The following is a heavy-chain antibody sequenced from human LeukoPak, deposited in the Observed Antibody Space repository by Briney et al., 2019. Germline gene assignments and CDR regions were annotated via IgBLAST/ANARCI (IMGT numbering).Heavy chain of an antibody. CDR2: ISSSSSYI. V-gene: IGHV3-21*01. J-gene: IGHJ3*02. CDR1: GFTFSSYS. Sequence: PGGSLRLSCAASGFTFSSYSTNWVRQAPGKGLEWVSSISSSSSYIYYADSVKGRFTISRDNAKNSLYLQMNSLRAEDTAVYYCARDRVRFLEWSDAFDIWGQGTMVTVSS. D-gene: IGHD3-3*01. CDR3: ARDRVRFLEWSDAFDI.